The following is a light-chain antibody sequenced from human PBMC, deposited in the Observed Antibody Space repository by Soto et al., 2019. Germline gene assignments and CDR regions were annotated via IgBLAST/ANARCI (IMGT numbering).Light chain of an antibody. CDR1: QSLVYSDGNTY. V-gene: IGKV2D-30*01. CDR2: KVS. CDR3: MQGTDWPRT. J-gene: IGKJ1*01. Sequence: VVMTKAPITRPFTRGQGDASSSLCTQSLVYSDGNTYLNWFQQRPGQSPRRLIYKVSNWDSGVPDRVSGSGSGTDFTLKISRVEAEDVGVYYCMQGTDWPRTVGQGTKVDIK.